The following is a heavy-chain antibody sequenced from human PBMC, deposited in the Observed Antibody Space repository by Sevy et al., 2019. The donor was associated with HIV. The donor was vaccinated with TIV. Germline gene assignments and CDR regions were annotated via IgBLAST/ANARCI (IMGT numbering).Heavy chain of an antibody. CDR3: TTVFAPDYYIAVAGNFDY. J-gene: IGHJ4*02. CDR2: IKSKTDGGTT. Sequence: GESLKISCAASGFTFSNAWMSWVRQAPGKGLEWVGRIKSKTDGGTTDYAAPVKGRFTISRDDSKNTLYLQMNSLKTEDTAVYYCTTVFAPDYYIAVAGNFDYWGQGTLVTVSS. D-gene: IGHD6-19*01. CDR1: GFTFSNAW. V-gene: IGHV3-15*01.